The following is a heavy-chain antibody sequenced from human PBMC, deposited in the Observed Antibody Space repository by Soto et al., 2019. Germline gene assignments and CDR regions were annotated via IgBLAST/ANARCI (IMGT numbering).Heavy chain of an antibody. V-gene: IGHV3-74*01. CDR1: GLSFNIYW. CDR2: INSDGSHT. Sequence: EVQLVESGGGLVQPGGSLRLSCAASGLSFNIYWMHWVRQVPGKGLVWLARINSDGSHTIYVDSVKGRFTISRENAKNTVFLQMDSLRDEDTGVYYCAGGMAGLDVWGQGTTVTVSS. CDR3: AGGMAGLDV. J-gene: IGHJ6*02.